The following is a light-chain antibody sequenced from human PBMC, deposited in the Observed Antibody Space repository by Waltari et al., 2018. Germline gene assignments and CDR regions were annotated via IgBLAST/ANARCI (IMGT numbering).Light chain of an antibody. V-gene: IGKV3D-15*01. CDR2: GVS. CDR1: QSVSSS. Sequence: EVVMTQSPATLSLSQGERPTLSCRASQSVSSSLAWYQQKPGQAPRLLIYGVSSRATGIPDRFSGSGSGTEFTLTISSLEPEDVAVYYCQQNSNWPFTFGPGTKLDIK. J-gene: IGKJ3*01. CDR3: QQNSNWPFT.